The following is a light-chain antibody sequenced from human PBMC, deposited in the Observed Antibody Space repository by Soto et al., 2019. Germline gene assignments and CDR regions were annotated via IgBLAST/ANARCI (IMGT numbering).Light chain of an antibody. CDR2: AAS. CDR3: QQSYSTPIT. V-gene: IGKV1-39*01. Sequence: DLEMTQSPSCLSSSVGDIITINCRASQSISSYLNWYQQKPGKAPKLLIYAASSLQSGVPSRFSGSGSGTDFTLTISSLQPEDFATYYCQQSYSTPITFGQGTRLEIK. J-gene: IGKJ5*01. CDR1: QSISSY.